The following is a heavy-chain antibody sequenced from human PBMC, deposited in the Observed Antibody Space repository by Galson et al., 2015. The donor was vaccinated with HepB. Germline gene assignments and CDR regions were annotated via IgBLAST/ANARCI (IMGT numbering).Heavy chain of an antibody. J-gene: IGHJ4*02. CDR2: INQDGSEK. CDR3: VRDKASGTTDY. Sequence: SLRLSCAASGFTFSSSWMSWVRQAPGKGLEWVANINQDGSEKYYVDSIKGRFTISRDNAKNLLYLQMNSLRAEDTAVYYCVRDKASGTTDYWGQGTLVTVSS. V-gene: IGHV3-7*03. CDR1: GFTFSSSW. D-gene: IGHD3-10*01.